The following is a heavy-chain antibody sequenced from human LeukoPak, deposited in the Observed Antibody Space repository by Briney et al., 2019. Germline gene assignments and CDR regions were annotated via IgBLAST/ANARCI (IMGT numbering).Heavy chain of an antibody. CDR2: ISSSSTI. CDR3: AREIAYCGGDCYGWLDY. J-gene: IGHJ4*02. D-gene: IGHD2-21*02. Sequence: GGSLRLSCAASGFTFSSYSMNWVRQAPGKGLEWVSYISSSSTIYYADSVKGRFTISRDNAKNSLYLQMNSLRAEDTAVYYCAREIAYCGGDCYGWLDYWGQGTLVTVSS. CDR1: GFTFSSYS. V-gene: IGHV3-48*01.